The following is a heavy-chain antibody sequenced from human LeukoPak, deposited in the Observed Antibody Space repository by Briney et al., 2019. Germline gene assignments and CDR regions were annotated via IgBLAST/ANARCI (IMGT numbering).Heavy chain of an antibody. CDR2: IYYSGTT. CDR1: GGSISSYY. D-gene: IGHD1-26*01. J-gene: IGHJ4*02. V-gene: IGHV4-59*12. Sequence: SETLSLTCTVSGGSISSYYWSWIRQPPGKGLEWIGYIYYSGTTYYSPSLKSRISISIDTSKNQFSLNLSSVTAADTAVYYCARAAHSGSLAPFDYWGQGTLVTVSS. CDR3: ARAAHSGSLAPFDY.